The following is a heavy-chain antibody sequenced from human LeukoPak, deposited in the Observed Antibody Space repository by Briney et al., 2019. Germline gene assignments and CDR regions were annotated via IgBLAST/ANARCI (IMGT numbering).Heavy chain of an antibody. V-gene: IGHV4-59*01. CDR2: IYYSGST. Sequence: SETLSLTCTVSGGSISSYYWSWIRQPPGKGLEWIGYIYYSGSTNYNPSLKSRVAISVDTSKNQFSLKLSSVTAADTAVYYCASLVNNWNDDNWFDPWGQGTLVTVSS. J-gene: IGHJ5*02. CDR3: ASLVNNWNDDNWFDP. CDR1: GGSISSYY. D-gene: IGHD1-1*01.